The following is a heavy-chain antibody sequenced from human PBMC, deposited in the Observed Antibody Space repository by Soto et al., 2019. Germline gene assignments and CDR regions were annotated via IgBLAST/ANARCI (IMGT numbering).Heavy chain of an antibody. CDR2: ISSPSSSI. J-gene: IGHJ6*02. Sequence: PGGSMRLSCAASGFTFSTYSMNWVRQAPGKGLEWISYISSPSSSIYYADSIKGRFTISRDNAKNSLYLQMSSLRDEDTAVYYCARDLTFPATRRGMDVWGQGTTVTVSS. CDR3: ARDLTFPATRRGMDV. CDR1: GFTFSTYS. V-gene: IGHV3-48*02.